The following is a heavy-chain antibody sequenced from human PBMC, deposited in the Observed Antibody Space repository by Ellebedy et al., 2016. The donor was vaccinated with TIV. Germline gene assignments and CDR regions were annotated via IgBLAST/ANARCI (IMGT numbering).Heavy chain of an antibody. CDR2: VYHSGNS. J-gene: IGHJ4*02. CDR1: GVSISDSNYY. Sequence: MPSETLSLTCSVSGVSISDSNYYWDWIRQPPGKGLEWIGNVYHSGNSYHSPSVRCRVTVSMDTPKNQLSLKLTSVTAADSAKYFCARRSVVGARFDSWGQGLVVTVSS. CDR3: ARRSVVGARFDS. D-gene: IGHD4-23*01. V-gene: IGHV4-39*01.